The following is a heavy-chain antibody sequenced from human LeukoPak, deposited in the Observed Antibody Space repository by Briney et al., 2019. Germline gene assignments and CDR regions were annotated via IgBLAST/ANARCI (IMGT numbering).Heavy chain of an antibody. Sequence: PGSSVKVSCRASGGTFSSYAISWVRQAPGQGLEWMGRIIPILGIANYAQKFQGRVTITADKSTSTAYMELSSLRSEDTAVYYCARSYQSSGYYYDSSGYFDIWGQGTMVTVSS. CDR2: IIPILGIA. D-gene: IGHD3-22*01. CDR3: ARSYQSSGYYYDSSGYFDI. J-gene: IGHJ3*02. CDR1: GGTFSSYA. V-gene: IGHV1-69*04.